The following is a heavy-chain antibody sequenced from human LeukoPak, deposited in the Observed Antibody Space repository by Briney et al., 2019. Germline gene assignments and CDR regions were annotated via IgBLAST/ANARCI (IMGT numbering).Heavy chain of an antibody. D-gene: IGHD3-22*01. CDR3: ARHNYDSSGAFDI. CDR2: VYYSGST. J-gene: IGHJ3*02. Sequence: PSETLSLTCAVYGGSFSGYYWSWIRQPPGKGLEWIGYVYYSGSTKYNPSLKSRVSISVDTSKNQFSLKLSSVTAADTAVYYCARHNYDSSGAFDIWGQGTMVTVSS. V-gene: IGHV4-59*08. CDR1: GGSFSGYY.